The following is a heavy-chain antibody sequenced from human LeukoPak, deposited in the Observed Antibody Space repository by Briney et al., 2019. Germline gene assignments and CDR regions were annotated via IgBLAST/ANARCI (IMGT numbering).Heavy chain of an antibody. J-gene: IGHJ4*02. V-gene: IGHV5-51*01. D-gene: IGHD5-18*01. CDR3: AMVENSYGLNLDY. CDR1: GYSFTSYW. CDR2: IYPGDSDT. Sequence: GESLKISCKGSGYSFTSYWIGWVRQMPGKGLEWMGIIYPGDSDTRYSPSFQGQVTISADKSISTAYLQWSSLKASDTAMYYCAMVENSYGLNLDYWGQGTLVTVSS.